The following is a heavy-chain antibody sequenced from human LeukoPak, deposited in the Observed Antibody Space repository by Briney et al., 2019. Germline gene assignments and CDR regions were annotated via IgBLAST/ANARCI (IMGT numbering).Heavy chain of an antibody. D-gene: IGHD3-22*01. CDR1: GFTFSGSA. J-gene: IGHJ4*02. CDR3: AKAVVPVISQHYFDY. V-gene: IGHV3-73*01. CDR2: IRSKANSYAT. Sequence: GGSLRLSCTASGFTFSGSAMHWVRQASGKGLEWVGRIRSKANSYATVYAASVKGRFTISRDNSKNTLYLRMNSLRAEDTAVYYCAKAVVPVISQHYFDYWGQGTLVTVSS.